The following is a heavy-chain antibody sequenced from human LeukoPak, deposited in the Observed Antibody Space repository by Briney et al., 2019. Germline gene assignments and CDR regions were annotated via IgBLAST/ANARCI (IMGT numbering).Heavy chain of an antibody. CDR3: TTNRPGGWFGELAV. J-gene: IGHJ6*01. CDR1: GFTFTDAW. D-gene: IGHD3-10*01. CDR2: IKRKTDGGTS. Sequence: GGSLRLSCAASGFTFTDAWMSWVRQAPGKGLEWVCRIKRKTDGGTSDYAAPVKGRFTISRDDSKNTLFLQMNSLKIADTAVYHCTTNRPGGWFGELAVWGQGTKVTVSS. V-gene: IGHV3-15*01.